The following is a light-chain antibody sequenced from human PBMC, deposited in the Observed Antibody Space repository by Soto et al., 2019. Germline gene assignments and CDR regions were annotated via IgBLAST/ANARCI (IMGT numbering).Light chain of an antibody. Sequence: QSVLTQPPSASGSPGQSVTISCTGTSSDVGAYNYVSWYQQHAGKAPKLVIYEVTKRPSGVPDRFSGSKSANTASLTVSGLQAEDEADYYCSSFASSNTWGFGGGTKLTVL. CDR3: SSFASSNTWG. J-gene: IGLJ3*02. CDR2: EVT. CDR1: SSDVGAYNY. V-gene: IGLV2-8*01.